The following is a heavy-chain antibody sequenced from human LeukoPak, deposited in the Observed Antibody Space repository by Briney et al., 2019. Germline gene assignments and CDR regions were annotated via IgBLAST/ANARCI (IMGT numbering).Heavy chain of an antibody. Sequence: ASVKVSCKASGYTFTSYGISWGRQAPGQGLEWMGWISAYNGKTNYAKKLQGRVTMTTDKYTRKAYMEMRRMRADDTAVYYCARDLDDYYDSSVSIGFDYWGQGTLRTVSA. CDR1: GYTFTSYG. J-gene: IGHJ4*02. V-gene: IGHV1-18*01. D-gene: IGHD3-22*01. CDR3: ARDLDDYYDSSVSIGFDY. CDR2: ISAYNGKT.